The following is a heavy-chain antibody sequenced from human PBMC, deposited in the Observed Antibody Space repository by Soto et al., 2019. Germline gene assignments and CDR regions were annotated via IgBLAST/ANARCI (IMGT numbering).Heavy chain of an antibody. CDR3: ARHSSSWYEGWFDP. Sequence: QLQLQESGPGLVKPSETLSLTCSVSGGSISSSSDYWDWIRQPPGKGLEWIGSIYYSGSTYYNPSLKSRVTISVDTSKNQFSLKLTSVTAADTAVYYCARHSSSWYEGWFDPWGQGTLVTVSS. J-gene: IGHJ5*02. CDR1: GGSISSSSDY. D-gene: IGHD6-13*01. CDR2: IYYSGST. V-gene: IGHV4-39*01.